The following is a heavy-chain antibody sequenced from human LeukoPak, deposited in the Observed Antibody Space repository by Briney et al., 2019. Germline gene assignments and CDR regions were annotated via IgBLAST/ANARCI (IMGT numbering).Heavy chain of an antibody. CDR2: ISSSSSTI. V-gene: IGHV3-48*01. CDR3: ARVDYDSSGYYGTGYYYYMDV. Sequence: GGSLRLSCAASGFTFSSYSMNWVRQAPGKGLEWVLYISSSSSTIYYADSVKGRFTISRDNAKNSLYLQMNSLRAEDTAVYYCARVDYDSSGYYGTGYYYYMDVWGKGTTVTVSS. J-gene: IGHJ6*03. D-gene: IGHD3-22*01. CDR1: GFTFSSYS.